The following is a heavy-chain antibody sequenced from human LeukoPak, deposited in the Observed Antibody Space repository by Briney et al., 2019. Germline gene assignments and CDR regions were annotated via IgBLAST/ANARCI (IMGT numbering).Heavy chain of an antibody. V-gene: IGHV3-21*01. D-gene: IGHD1-14*01. CDR2: ISSSSSYI. CDR1: GFTFSTYS. Sequence: GGSLRLSCAASGFTFSTYSMNWVRQAPGKGLEWVLSISSSSSYIYYADSVKGRFTISRDNAKNSLYLQMNSLRAEDTAVYYCARGNNRREDYWGQGTLVTVSS. CDR3: ARGNNRREDY. J-gene: IGHJ4*02.